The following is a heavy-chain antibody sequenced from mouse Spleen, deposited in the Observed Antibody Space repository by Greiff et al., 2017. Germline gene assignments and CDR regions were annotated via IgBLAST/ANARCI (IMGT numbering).Heavy chain of an antibody. Sequence: EVMLVESGGGLVKPGGSLKLSCAASGFTFSSYAMSWVRQTPEKRLEWVATISSGGSYTYYPDSVKGRFTISRDNAKNTLYLQMSSLRSEDTAMYYCARENGNYGDYFDYWGQGTTLTVSS. CDR2: ISSGGSYT. V-gene: IGHV5-9-1*01. CDR3: ARENGNYGDYFDY. D-gene: IGHD2-1*01. J-gene: IGHJ2*01. CDR1: GFTFSSYA.